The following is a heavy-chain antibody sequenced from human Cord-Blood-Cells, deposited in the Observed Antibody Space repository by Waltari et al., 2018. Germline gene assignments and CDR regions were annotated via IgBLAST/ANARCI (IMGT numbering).Heavy chain of an antibody. J-gene: IGHJ4*02. D-gene: IGHD7-27*01. CDR2: IYYSGST. V-gene: IGHV4-39*01. Sequence: QLQLQESGPGLVKPSETLSLTCTVSGGSISSSSYYWGWIRQPPGKGLEWIGSIYYSGSTYYNPSLKSPVTISVDTSKNQFSLKLSSVTAADTAVYYCARLGLELTGPFDYWGQGTLVTVSS. CDR3: ARLGLELTGPFDY. CDR1: GGSISSSSYY.